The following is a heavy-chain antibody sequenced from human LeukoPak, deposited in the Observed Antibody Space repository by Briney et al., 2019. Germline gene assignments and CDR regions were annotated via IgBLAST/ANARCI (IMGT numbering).Heavy chain of an antibody. Sequence: ASVKVSCKASGGTFSSYAISWVRQAPGQGLEWMGGIIPIFGTANYAQKFQGRVTITADESTSTAYMELSSLRTEDTAVYYCARVLVSSIAARSLDAFDIWGQGTMVTVSS. CDR2: IIPIFGTA. V-gene: IGHV1-69*13. J-gene: IGHJ3*02. D-gene: IGHD6-6*01. CDR3: ARVLVSSIAARSLDAFDI. CDR1: GGTFSSYA.